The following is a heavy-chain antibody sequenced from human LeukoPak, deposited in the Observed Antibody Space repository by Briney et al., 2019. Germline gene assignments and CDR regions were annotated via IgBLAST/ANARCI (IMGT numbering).Heavy chain of an antibody. D-gene: IGHD3-10*01. CDR1: GFTFSSYA. CDR3: AKEGTMVRGVPVGPDY. Sequence: GGSLRLSCAASGFTFSSYAMSWVRQALGKGLEWVSAISGSGGSTYYADSVKGRFTISRDNSKNTLYLQMNSLRAEDTAVYFCAKEGTMVRGVPVGPDYWGQGTLVTVSS. V-gene: IGHV3-23*01. J-gene: IGHJ4*02. CDR2: ISGSGGST.